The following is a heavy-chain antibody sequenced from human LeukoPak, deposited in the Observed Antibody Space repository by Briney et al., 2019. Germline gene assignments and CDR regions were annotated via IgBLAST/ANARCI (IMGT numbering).Heavy chain of an antibody. J-gene: IGHJ5*02. CDR1: GYTFTSYD. D-gene: IGHD6-19*01. Sequence: ASVKVSCKASGYTFTSYDINWVRQATGQGLEWMGWMNPNSGNTSYAQKFQGRVTMTRDMSTSTVYMELSSLRSEDTAVYYCARGRIAVAGTSNLVSASWFDPWGQGTLVTVSS. CDR2: MNPNSGNT. V-gene: IGHV1-8*02. CDR3: ARGRIAVAGTSNLVSASWFDP.